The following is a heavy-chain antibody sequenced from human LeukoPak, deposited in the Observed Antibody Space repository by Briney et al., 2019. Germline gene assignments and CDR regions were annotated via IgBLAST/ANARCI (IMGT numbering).Heavy chain of an antibody. D-gene: IGHD3-10*01. Sequence: SETLSLTCAVYGGSFSGYYWSWIRQPPGKELEWIGEINHSGSTNYNPSLKSRVTISVDTSKNQFSLKLSSVTAADTAVYYCARETHTMVRGVIIEDWFDPWGQGTLVTVSS. CDR3: ARETHTMVRGVIIEDWFDP. J-gene: IGHJ5*02. V-gene: IGHV4-34*01. CDR2: INHSGST. CDR1: GGSFSGYY.